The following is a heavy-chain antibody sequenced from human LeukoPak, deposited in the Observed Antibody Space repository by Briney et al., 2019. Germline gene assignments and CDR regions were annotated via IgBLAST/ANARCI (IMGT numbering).Heavy chain of an antibody. CDR3: AKALFLYCSSTSCHDAFDI. CDR1: GFTFSSYG. J-gene: IGHJ3*02. CDR2: ISGSGGST. Sequence: GGSLRLSCAASGFTFSSYGMSWVRQAPGKGLEWVSAISGSGGSTYYADSVKGRFTISRDNSKNTLYLQMNSLRAEDTAVYYCAKALFLYCSSTSCHDAFDIWGQGTMVTVSS. D-gene: IGHD2-2*01. V-gene: IGHV3-23*01.